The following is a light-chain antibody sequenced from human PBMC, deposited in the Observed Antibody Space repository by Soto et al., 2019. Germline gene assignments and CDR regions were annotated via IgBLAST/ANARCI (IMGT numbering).Light chain of an antibody. CDR2: EVS. CDR3: SSYTGSTSSYV. CDR1: SSDVGGYDS. Sequence: QSALTQPASVSGSPGQSITISCTGSSSDVGGYDSVSWYQQHPGKAPKLMIYEVSNRPSGVSNRFSGSKSGNTAALTISGLQAEDEADYYCSSYTGSTSSYVFGTGTKVTVL. V-gene: IGLV2-14*01. J-gene: IGLJ1*01.